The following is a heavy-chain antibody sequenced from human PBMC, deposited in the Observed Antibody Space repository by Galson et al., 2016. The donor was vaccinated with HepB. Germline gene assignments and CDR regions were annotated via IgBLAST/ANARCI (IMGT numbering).Heavy chain of an antibody. V-gene: IGHV3-15*01. CDR1: GFTFNNAW. Sequence: SLRLSCAASGFTFNNAWMSWVRQAPGKGLEWVGQIKGIIDGGTIDYAAPVKGRFAISRDESKNTLFLQMNSRKTEDTAVYYCTTRGFEWLRPGVYFDFWGQGTLVTVSS. D-gene: IGHD5-12*01. J-gene: IGHJ4*02. CDR2: IKGIIDGGTI. CDR3: TTRGFEWLRPGVYFDF.